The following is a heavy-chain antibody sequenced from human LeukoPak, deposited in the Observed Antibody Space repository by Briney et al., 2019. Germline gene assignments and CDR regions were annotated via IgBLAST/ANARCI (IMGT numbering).Heavy chain of an antibody. Sequence: GGSLRLSCAASGFTFSSYAMSWVRQAPGKGLEWVSAISGSGGSTYYADSVKGRFTISRDNSKNTLYPQMNSLRAEDTAVYYCAKGIYDFWSGYYYYYYYGMDVWGQGTTVTVFS. CDR2: ISGSGGST. CDR3: AKGIYDFWSGYYYYYYYGMDV. D-gene: IGHD3-3*01. V-gene: IGHV3-23*01. J-gene: IGHJ6*02. CDR1: GFTFSSYA.